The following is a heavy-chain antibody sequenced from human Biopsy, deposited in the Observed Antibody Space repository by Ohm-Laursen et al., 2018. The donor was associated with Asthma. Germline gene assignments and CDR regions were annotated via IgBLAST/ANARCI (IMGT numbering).Heavy chain of an antibody. J-gene: IGHJ4*02. V-gene: IGHV1-69*04. D-gene: IGHD3-22*01. CDR1: GGSFSNFA. Sequence: ESSVKVSCKASGGSFSNFAFSWVRQAPGHGLEWMGTILTKFDITSYAEKFQGRVTITADKSTSTTYMELSRLRSEGTAVYYCARSYDTDSYPVLVLDYWGQGTLVTVSS. CDR2: ILTKFDIT. CDR3: ARSYDTDSYPVLVLDY.